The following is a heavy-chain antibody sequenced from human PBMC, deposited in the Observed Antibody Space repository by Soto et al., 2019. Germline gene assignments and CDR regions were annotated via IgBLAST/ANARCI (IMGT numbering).Heavy chain of an antibody. CDR1: GYTFTSYA. CDR3: ARDLGYHRGQKDYDILTCYSFYFDY. J-gene: IGHJ4*02. CDR2: INAGNGNT. D-gene: IGHD3-9*01. Sequence: QVQLVQAGAEVKKPGASVKVSCKASGYTFTSYAMHWVREAPGQRLAWMGWINAGNGNTKYSQKFQGRVTITRDTSVRTAYLELSSRRAEDTAVYYCARDLGYHRGQKDYDILTCYSFYFDYCGQGTLVTVSS. V-gene: IGHV1-3*01.